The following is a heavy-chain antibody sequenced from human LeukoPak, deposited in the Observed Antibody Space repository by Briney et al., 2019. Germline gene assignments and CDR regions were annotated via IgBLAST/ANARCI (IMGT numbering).Heavy chain of an antibody. J-gene: IGHJ3*02. CDR2: IRSKAYGGTT. V-gene: IGHV3-49*03. Sequence: PGGSLRLSCTASGFTFGDYAMSWFLQAPGKGLEWVGFIRSKAYGGTTEYAASVKGRFTISRDDSKSIAYLQMNSLKTEDTAVYYCTGSIVGDAFDIWGQGTMVTVSS. D-gene: IGHD1-26*01. CDR3: TGSIVGDAFDI. CDR1: GFTFGDYA.